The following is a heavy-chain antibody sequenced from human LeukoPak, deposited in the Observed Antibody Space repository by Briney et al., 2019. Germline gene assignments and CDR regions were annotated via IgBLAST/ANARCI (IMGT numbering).Heavy chain of an antibody. V-gene: IGHV3-23*01. CDR1: GFTFSDYY. Sequence: GGSLRLSCAASGFTFSDYYMSWVRQAPGKGLEWVSAISGSGGSTYYADSVKGRFTISRDNSKNTLYLQMNSLRAEDTAVYYCAKDYYGDYFDYWGQGTLVTVSS. D-gene: IGHD3-22*01. CDR2: ISGSGGST. CDR3: AKDYYGDYFDY. J-gene: IGHJ4*02.